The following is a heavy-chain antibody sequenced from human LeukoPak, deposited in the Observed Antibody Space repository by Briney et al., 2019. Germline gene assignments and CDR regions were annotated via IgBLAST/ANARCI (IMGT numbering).Heavy chain of an antibody. Sequence: GGSLRLSCAASGFTFSSYAMSWVRQAPGKGLEWVSAISGSGGSTYYADSVKGRFTISRDNSKSTLYLQMNSLRAEDTAVYYCAKELTRIAVAGTNFDYWGQGTLVTVSS. D-gene: IGHD6-19*01. V-gene: IGHV3-23*01. CDR3: AKELTRIAVAGTNFDY. J-gene: IGHJ4*02. CDR2: ISGSGGST. CDR1: GFTFSSYA.